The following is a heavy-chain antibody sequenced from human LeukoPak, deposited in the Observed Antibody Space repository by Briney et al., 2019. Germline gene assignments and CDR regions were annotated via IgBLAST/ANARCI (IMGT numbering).Heavy chain of an antibody. V-gene: IGHV1-3*01. D-gene: IGHD3-3*01. Sequence: ASVTVSCKASGYLFVMYSIHWLRQAPGQSLEWMGAIGAANDNARYSQTFQGRVTISSDSSEQTVYMELSSLRSEDTAVYYCAREPTSGYRDEEFDYWGQGTLVTVSS. J-gene: IGHJ4*02. CDR3: AREPTSGYRDEEFDY. CDR1: GYLFVMYS. CDR2: IGAANDNA.